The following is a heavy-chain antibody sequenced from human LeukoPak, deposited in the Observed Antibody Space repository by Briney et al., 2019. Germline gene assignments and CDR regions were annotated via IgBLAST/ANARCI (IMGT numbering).Heavy chain of an antibody. J-gene: IGHJ6*02. CDR1: GYSFPDYW. D-gene: IGHD3-10*01. CDR2: IYPGDSDT. CDR3: ARSDQLRWFGDPRRPYYYGMDV. Sequence: GESLKISCKGSGYSFPDYWIGWVCQPPGKGLEWMGIIYPGDSDTRYSPSFQGQVTISADKSISTAYLQWSSLKASDTAMYYCARSDQLRWFGDPRRPYYYGMDVWGQGTTVTVSS. V-gene: IGHV5-51*01.